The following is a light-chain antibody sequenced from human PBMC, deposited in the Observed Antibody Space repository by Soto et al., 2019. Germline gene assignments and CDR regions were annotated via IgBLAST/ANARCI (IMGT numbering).Light chain of an antibody. J-gene: IGKJ5*01. CDR3: QQRNVWPPIT. CDR1: QSIRTS. Sequence: IVLTQSPGTPSLSPGERATVSCRASQSIRTSLAWYQQKPGQAPRLVIFDASNRANGVPARFGGSGSGTDLTLTINSLEPEDFAVYYCQQRNVWPPITFGQGTRLEIK. V-gene: IGKV3-11*01. CDR2: DAS.